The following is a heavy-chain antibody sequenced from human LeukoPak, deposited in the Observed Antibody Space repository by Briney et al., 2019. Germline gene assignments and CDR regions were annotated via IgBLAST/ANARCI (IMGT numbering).Heavy chain of an antibody. D-gene: IGHD4-17*01. CDR1: GFTFSSYS. CDR2: ISSSGSTI. CDR3: ARDTVKGPI. J-gene: IGHJ3*02. V-gene: IGHV3-48*04. Sequence: GGSLRLSCAASGFTFSSYSMNWVRQAPGKGLEWVSYISSSGSTIYYADSVKGRFTISRDNAKNSLYLQMNSLRAEDTAVYYCARDTVKGPIWGQGTMVTVSS.